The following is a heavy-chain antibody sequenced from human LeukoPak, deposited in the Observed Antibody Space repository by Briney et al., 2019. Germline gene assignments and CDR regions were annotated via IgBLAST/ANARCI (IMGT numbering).Heavy chain of an antibody. V-gene: IGHV3-30-3*01. J-gene: IGHJ4*02. CDR2: ISYDGGNK. CDR3: ARPRLGHFDY. CDR1: GFTFSSYA. Sequence: GGSLRLSCAASGFTFSSYAMHWVRQAPGKGLEWVAVISYDGGNKYYADSVKGRFTISRDNSKNTLYLQMNSLRAEDTAVYYCARPRLGHFDYWGQGTLVTVSS. D-gene: IGHD4-11*01.